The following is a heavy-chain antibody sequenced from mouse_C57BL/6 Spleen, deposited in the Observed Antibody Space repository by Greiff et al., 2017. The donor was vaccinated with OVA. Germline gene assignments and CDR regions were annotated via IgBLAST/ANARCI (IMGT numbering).Heavy chain of an antibody. CDR2: IYWDDDK. CDR1: GFSLSTSGMG. D-gene: IGHD2-3*01. J-gene: IGHJ4*01. CDR3: ARRASDDGYHSAMDY. V-gene: IGHV8-12*01. Sequence: QVTLKESGPGILQPSQTLSLTCSFSGFSLSTSGMGVSWIRQPSGKGLEWLAHIYWDDDKRYNPFLKSRPPTFKDTSRNQVFLKITSVDTTDTATDDCARRASDDGYHSAMDYWGQGTSVTVSS.